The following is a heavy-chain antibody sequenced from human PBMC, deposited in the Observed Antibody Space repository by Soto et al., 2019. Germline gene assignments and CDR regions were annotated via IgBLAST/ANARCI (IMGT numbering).Heavy chain of an antibody. CDR2: IIPIFGTA. V-gene: IGHV1-69*01. J-gene: IGHJ6*02. CDR1: GDTFSSYA. D-gene: IGHD2-15*01. CDR3: ARDGSGARRRASPMDV. Sequence: QVQLVQSGAEVKKPGSSVKVSCKASGDTFSSYAISWVRQAPGQGLEWMGGIIPIFGTANYAQKFHGRVTITADEATSTAYMELSSLRSEDTAVYYWARDGSGARRRASPMDVWGQGTTVTVSS.